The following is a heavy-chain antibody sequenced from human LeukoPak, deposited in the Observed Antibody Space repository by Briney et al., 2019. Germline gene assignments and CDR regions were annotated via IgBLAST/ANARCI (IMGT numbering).Heavy chain of an antibody. Sequence: ASVKVSCKASGYTFTGYYMHWVRQAPGQGLEWMGWINPNSGGTNYAQKFQGRFTMTRDTSISTAYMELSRLRSDDTAVYYCARMQQLVLTMDVWGKGTTVTVSS. V-gene: IGHV1-2*02. J-gene: IGHJ6*04. CDR2: INPNSGGT. D-gene: IGHD6-6*01. CDR3: ARMQQLVLTMDV. CDR1: GYTFTGYY.